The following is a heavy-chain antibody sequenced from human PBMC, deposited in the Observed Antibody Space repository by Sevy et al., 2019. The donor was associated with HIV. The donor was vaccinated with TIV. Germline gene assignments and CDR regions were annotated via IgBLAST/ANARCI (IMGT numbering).Heavy chain of an antibody. V-gene: IGHV3-13*01. CDR2: IGLAGDT. CDR3: ARAWRDRWYFDL. CDR1: GFTFGNYD. J-gene: IGHJ2*01. Sequence: GGSLRLSCVASGFTFGNYDMHWVRQAKGKGLEWVSAIGLAGDTYYRGSVKGRFTISREKDKKSLYLQMNSLRAGDTAVYYCARAWRDRWYFDLWGRGTLVTVSS.